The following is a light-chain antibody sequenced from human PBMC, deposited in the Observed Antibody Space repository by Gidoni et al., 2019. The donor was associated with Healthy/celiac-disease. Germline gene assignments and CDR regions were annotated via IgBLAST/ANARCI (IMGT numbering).Light chain of an antibody. CDR1: QSVSSN. CDR3: QQYNNWPPLT. J-gene: IGKJ4*01. V-gene: IGKV3-15*01. Sequence: DIVMPHSPATLSVSPGERATLSCRASQSVSSNLAWYQQKPGQAPRHLIYGASTRATGIAARCSGSGSGTEFTLTISSRQAEDFAVYYCQQYNNWPPLTFGGGTKVEIK. CDR2: GAS.